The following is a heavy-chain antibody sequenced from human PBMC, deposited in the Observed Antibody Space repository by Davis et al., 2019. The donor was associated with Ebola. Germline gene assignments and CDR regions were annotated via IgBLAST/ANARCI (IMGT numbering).Heavy chain of an antibody. J-gene: IGHJ4*02. Sequence: AASVKVSCKASGYTFTNYAMHWVRQAPGQGLEWMGWISAYNGNTNYAQKLQGRVTMTTDTSTSTAYMELSSLRSEDTAVYYCARGHHSSGWQGSLDYWGQGTLVTVSS. D-gene: IGHD6-19*01. V-gene: IGHV1-18*01. CDR3: ARGHHSSGWQGSLDY. CDR1: GYTFTNYA. CDR2: ISAYNGNT.